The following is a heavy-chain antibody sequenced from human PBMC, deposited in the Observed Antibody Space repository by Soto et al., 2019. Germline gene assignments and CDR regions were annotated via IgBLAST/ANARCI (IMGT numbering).Heavy chain of an antibody. CDR3: ANDYGDYAGYLEY. V-gene: IGHV3-30*18. J-gene: IGHJ4*02. CDR2: ISVDGSKK. Sequence: QVQLVESGGGVVQPGRSLRLSCAASTFTFSNFGMNWVRQAPGKGLEWVAVISVDGSKKYYAASVKGRFTISRDNSKNPLYLEMNSLRPEDTAFYYCANDYGDYAGYLEYWGRGTLVTVSS. CDR1: TFTFSNFG. D-gene: IGHD4-17*01.